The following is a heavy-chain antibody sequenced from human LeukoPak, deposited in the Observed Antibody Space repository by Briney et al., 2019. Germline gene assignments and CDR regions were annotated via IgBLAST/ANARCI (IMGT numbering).Heavy chain of an antibody. D-gene: IGHD5-18*01. CDR1: GYTFTGYY. CDR2: INPNSGGT. V-gene: IGHV1-2*02. CDR3: ARDLGFDTAYDFDY. J-gene: IGHJ4*02. Sequence: ASVKVSCKASGYTFTGYYMHWVRQAPGHRLGWMGWINPNSGGTNYAQKFQGRVTMTRDTSISTAYMELSRLRSDDTAVYYCARDLGFDTAYDFDYWGQGTLVTVSS.